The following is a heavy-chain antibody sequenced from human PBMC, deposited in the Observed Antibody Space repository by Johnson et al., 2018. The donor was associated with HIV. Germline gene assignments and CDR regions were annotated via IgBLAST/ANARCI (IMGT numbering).Heavy chain of an antibody. CDR2: ISGSGGST. CDR3: AREGPYWAFDI. Sequence: VQLVESGGGVVQPGGSLRLSCAASGFTFSSYAMSWVRQAPGKGSEWVSAISGSGGSTYYAASVKGRLIISRDNAKNSLYLQMSILRAEDTAVYYCAREGPYWAFDIWGQGTMVTVSS. J-gene: IGHJ3*02. V-gene: IGHV3-23*04. D-gene: IGHD2-15*01. CDR1: GFTFSSYA.